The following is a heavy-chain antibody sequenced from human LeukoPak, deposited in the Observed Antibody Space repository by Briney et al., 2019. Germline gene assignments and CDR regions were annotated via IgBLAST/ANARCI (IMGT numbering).Heavy chain of an antibody. D-gene: IGHD1-7*01. Sequence: GGSLRLSCAASGFTVSSNYMSWVRQAPGKGLEWVSVIYSGGSTYYADSVKGRFTISRDNSKNTLYLQMNSLRAEDTAVYYCAELPSGRADFDYWGQGTLVTVSS. CDR2: IYSGGST. V-gene: IGHV3-53*01. CDR3: AELPSGRADFDY. CDR1: GFTVSSNY. J-gene: IGHJ4*02.